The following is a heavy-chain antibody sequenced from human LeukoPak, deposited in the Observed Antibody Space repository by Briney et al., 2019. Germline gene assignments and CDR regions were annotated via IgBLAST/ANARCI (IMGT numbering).Heavy chain of an antibody. CDR1: GFTFSSYA. V-gene: IGHV3-23*01. Sequence: GGSLRLSCAASGFTFSSYAMSWVRQAPGKGLEWVSAISGGGSTYYADSVKGRFTISRDNSKNTLYLQMNSLRAEDTAVYYCAKGPEYDDYWGQGTLVTVSS. D-gene: IGHD6-6*01. CDR3: AKGPEYDDY. J-gene: IGHJ4*02. CDR2: ISGGGST.